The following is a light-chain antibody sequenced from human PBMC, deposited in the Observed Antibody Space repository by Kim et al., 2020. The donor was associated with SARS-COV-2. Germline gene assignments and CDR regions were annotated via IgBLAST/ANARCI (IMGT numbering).Light chain of an antibody. CDR2: QDS. CDR3: QPWATAPLV. J-gene: IGLJ2*01. Sequence: SYELTQPPSVSVSPGQTASITCSGDKLGDKYACCYHQNPANSPVLFFYQDSKRPSGTPGRFLGSNSGTTPPLTFTGPQPWERPNFYCQPWATAPLV. V-gene: IGLV3-1*01. CDR1: KLGDKY.